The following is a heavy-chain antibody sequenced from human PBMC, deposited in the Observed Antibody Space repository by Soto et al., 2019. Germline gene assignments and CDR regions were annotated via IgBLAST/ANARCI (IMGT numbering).Heavy chain of an antibody. CDR1: GVTICGRW. CDR2: IKENGSEK. Sequence: WGSLSLACAVAGVTICGRWTSWVRQAPGKGLEWVARIKENGSEKQYVDSVKGRCTISRDNAENSLYLQMNYVRAEDTAVYYCMTDFQAFWGQGTLVTVSS. V-gene: IGHV3-7*01. CDR3: MTDFQAF. J-gene: IGHJ4*02.